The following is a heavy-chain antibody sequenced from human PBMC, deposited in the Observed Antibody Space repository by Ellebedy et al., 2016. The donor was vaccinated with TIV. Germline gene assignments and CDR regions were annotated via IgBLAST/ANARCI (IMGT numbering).Heavy chain of an antibody. J-gene: IGHJ4*02. D-gene: IGHD3-16*01. V-gene: IGHV3-7*03. CDR1: GFIISGDW. CDR2: INPDGRAE. CDR3: VTRSQSYGR. Sequence: PSETLSLTCAASGFIISGDWMSWVRQAPGKGLEWVPHINPDGRAEYYVDSVKGRFTISRDNAKRSLFLQMNSLRADDTAVYYCVTRSQSYGRWGQGSLVTISS.